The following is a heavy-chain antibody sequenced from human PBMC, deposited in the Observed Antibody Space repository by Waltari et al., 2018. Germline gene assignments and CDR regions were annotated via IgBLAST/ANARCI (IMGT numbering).Heavy chain of an antibody. V-gene: IGHV3-74*01. CDR1: GFTFGSYW. J-gene: IGHJ4*02. Sequence: EVQLVESGGGLVQPGGSLRLSCAASGFTFGSYWMHWVRQVPGKGLVWVSRVTIDGISTTYADSGKGRFTISIDNARNTLYLQMNSLRAEDTAVYYCARDGHGTVDFDLWGQGTVVTVSS. CDR2: VTIDGIST. CDR3: ARDGHGTVDFDL.